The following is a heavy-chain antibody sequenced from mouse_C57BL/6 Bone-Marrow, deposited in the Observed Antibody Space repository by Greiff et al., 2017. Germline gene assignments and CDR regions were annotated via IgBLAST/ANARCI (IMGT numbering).Heavy chain of an antibody. Sequence: VQLQQSGAELVRPGTSVKVSCKASGYAFTNYLIEWVKQRPGQGLEWIGVINPGSGGTNYNEKFKGKATLTADKSSSTAYMQLSSLASEDSAVYFCAREDYGSGLYAMDYWGQGTSVTVSS. J-gene: IGHJ4*01. CDR1: GYAFTNYL. CDR3: AREDYGSGLYAMDY. CDR2: INPGSGGT. V-gene: IGHV1-54*01. D-gene: IGHD1-1*01.